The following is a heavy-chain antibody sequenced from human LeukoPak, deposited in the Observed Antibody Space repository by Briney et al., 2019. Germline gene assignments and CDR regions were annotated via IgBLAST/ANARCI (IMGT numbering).Heavy chain of an antibody. CDR3: ARRPTGIDY. Sequence: SETLSLTCAVYGGSFSGYYWNWIRQSPGKGLEWIGEINHSGSTNYNPSLKSRVTISLDTSNNQFSLKLSSVTAADTAVYYCARRPTGIDYWGQGALVTVSS. CDR1: GGSFSGYY. CDR2: INHSGST. V-gene: IGHV4-34*01. J-gene: IGHJ4*02. D-gene: IGHD4-17*01.